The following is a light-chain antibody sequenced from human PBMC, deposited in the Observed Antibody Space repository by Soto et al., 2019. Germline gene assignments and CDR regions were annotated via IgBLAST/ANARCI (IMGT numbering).Light chain of an antibody. J-gene: IGLJ2*01. CDR1: SSNIGAGYD. V-gene: IGLV1-40*01. CDR3: QSYDSSLSAVV. Sequence: QSVLTQPPSVSGAPGQRVIISCTGSSSNIGAGYDVRWYQQFPGTAPKLLIHGNSNRPSGVPDRFSGSKSGTSASLAITGLQAEDEADYYCQSYDSSLSAVVFGGGTKVTVL. CDR2: GNS.